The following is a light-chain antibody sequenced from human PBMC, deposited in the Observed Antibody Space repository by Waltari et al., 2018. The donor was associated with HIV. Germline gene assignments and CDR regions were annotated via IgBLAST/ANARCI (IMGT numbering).Light chain of an antibody. J-gene: IGKJ5*01. CDR1: QTIRTY. CDR2: ATS. CDR3: QHSYSAPIT. V-gene: IGKV1-39*01. Sequence: DIQMTQSPSSLSASVGDRVNITCRASQTIRTYLNWYQQRPGKAPNLLIYATSSLQSGVPSRFRGSGSGTYFSLTISSVQPEDSATYYCQHSYSAPITFGRGTRLEIK.